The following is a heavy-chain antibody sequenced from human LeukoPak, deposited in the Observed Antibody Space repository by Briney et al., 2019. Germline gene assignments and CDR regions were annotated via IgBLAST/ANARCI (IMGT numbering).Heavy chain of an antibody. CDR2: ISSTGNT. CDR1: GGSITNCC. V-gene: IGHV4-4*07. D-gene: IGHD3-22*01. CDR3: ARVPNSDSSGYYYYPAAFDI. J-gene: IGHJ3*02. Sequence: PSETLSLTCTVSGGSITNCCWGWIRQPAGRGLDWIGRISSTGNTAYSPSLQSRVTMSVDTSRNQFSLKLNSVTAADTAVYYCARVPNSDSSGYYYYPAAFDIWGQGTMVTVSS.